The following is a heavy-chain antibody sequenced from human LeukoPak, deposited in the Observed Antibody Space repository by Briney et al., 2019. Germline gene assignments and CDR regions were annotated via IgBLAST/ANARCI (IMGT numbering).Heavy chain of an antibody. V-gene: IGHV4-31*03. CDR2: IYYSGST. CDR3: ASSTYYYDSSGYFHYYYGMDV. Sequence: TLSLTCTVSGGSISSGGYYWSWIRQHPGKGLEWIGYIYYSGSTYYNPSLKSRVTISVDTSKNQFSLKLSSVTAADTAVYYCASSTYYYDSSGYFHYYYGMDVWGQGTTVTVSS. CDR1: GGSISSGGYY. J-gene: IGHJ6*02. D-gene: IGHD3-22*01.